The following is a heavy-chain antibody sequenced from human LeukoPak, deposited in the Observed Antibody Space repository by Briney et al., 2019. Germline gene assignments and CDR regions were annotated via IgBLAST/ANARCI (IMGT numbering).Heavy chain of an antibody. CDR1: GFTFSSYW. CDR3: ARVGYYDSRALDY. CDR2: INSDGSST. D-gene: IGHD3-22*01. V-gene: IGHV3-74*01. Sequence: GGSLRLSCAASGFTFSSYWMHWVRQAPGKGLVWVSRINSDGSSTSYADSVKGRFTISRDNAKNTLYLQMNSLRAEDTAVYYCARVGYYDSRALDYWGRGTLVTVSS. J-gene: IGHJ4*02.